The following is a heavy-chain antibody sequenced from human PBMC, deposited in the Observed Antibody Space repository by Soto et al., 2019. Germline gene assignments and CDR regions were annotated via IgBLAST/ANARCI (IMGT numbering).Heavy chain of an antibody. CDR1: GGSFSGYY. J-gene: IGHJ6*02. CDR2: IIHPGKT. V-gene: IGHV4-34*12. CDR3: AREPPQNASSFYGLDV. D-gene: IGHD2-2*01. Sequence: QVQLQQWGAGLLKPSETLSLTCAVYGGSFSGYYWSWIRQPPGKGLEWIGEIIHPGKTNYNPSLKSRLTISVDTSKNQFSLRLRSVTAADTAVYYCAREPPQNASSFYGLDVWGQGTTVTVSS.